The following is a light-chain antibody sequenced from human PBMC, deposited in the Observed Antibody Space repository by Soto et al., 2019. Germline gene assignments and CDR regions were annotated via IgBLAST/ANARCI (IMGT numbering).Light chain of an antibody. CDR2: DVS. V-gene: IGLV2-11*01. CDR1: SSDVVGYNY. J-gene: IGLJ1*01. Sequence: QSALTQPRSVSGSPGQSVTISCTGTSSDVVGYNYVSWYQQHPGKAPKLMIYDVSKRPSGVPDRFSGSKSGNTASLTISGLQAEDEADYYCCSYAGSYTTYVFGTGTKVTVL. CDR3: CSYAGSYTTYV.